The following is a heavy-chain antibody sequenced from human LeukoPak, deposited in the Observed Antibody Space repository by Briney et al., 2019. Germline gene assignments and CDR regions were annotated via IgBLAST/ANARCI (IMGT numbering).Heavy chain of an antibody. V-gene: IGHV3-53*01. CDR3: ARGGDLAYCGGDCYSGRDY. CDR1: GFTVSSNY. D-gene: IGHD2-21*02. J-gene: IGHJ4*02. CDR2: IYSGGST. Sequence: PGGSLRLSCAASGFTVSSNYMSWVRQAPGKGLEWVSVIYSGGSTYYADSVKGRFTISRDNAKNSLYLQMNSLRAEDTAVYYCARGGDLAYCGGDCYSGRDYWGQGTLVTVSS.